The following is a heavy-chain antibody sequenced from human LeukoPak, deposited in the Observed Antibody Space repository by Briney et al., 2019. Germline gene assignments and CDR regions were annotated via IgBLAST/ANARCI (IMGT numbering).Heavy chain of an antibody. V-gene: IGHV3-30*18. CDR1: GFTFSSYG. J-gene: IGHJ6*04. Sequence: GGSLRLPCAASGFTFSSYGIHWVRQAPGKGLEWVAVISYDGSNKYFADSVKGRFTISRDNSKNTLYLQMSSLRAEDTAVYYCAKDLQTGDDVSLYYYYYGMDVWGKGTTVTVSS. D-gene: IGHD7-27*01. CDR2: ISYDGSNK. CDR3: AKDLQTGDDVSLYYYYYGMDV.